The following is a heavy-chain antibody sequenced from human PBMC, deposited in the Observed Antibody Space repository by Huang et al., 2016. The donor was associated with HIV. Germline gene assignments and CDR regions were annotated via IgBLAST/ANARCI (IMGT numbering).Heavy chain of an antibody. CDR1: GFKLSGFG. V-gene: IGHV3-30*18. D-gene: IGHD2-15*01. CDR2: ISDDGRSQ. J-gene: IGHJ4*02. Sequence: QVHLVESGGGVVQPGGSLRLSCAASGFKLSGFGMHWVRQAPGKGLEWVAVISDDGRSQFYKDSVKGRFTISRDNADNTLSLQMKGLRPDDTAVYYCAKESRWFSDFDHWGQGVLVSVSS. CDR3: AKESRWFSDFDH.